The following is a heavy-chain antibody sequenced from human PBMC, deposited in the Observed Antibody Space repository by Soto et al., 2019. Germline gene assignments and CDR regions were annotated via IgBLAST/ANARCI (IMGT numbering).Heavy chain of an antibody. CDR1: GGTFSSYA. CDR2: IIPIFGTA. Sequence: ASVKVSCKASGGTFSSYAISWVRQAPGQGLEWMGGIIPIFGTANYAQKFQGRVTITADESTSTAYMELSSLRSEDTAVYYCARREQIVYYTRVWDYYGMDVWGQGTTATVSS. V-gene: IGHV1-69*13. CDR3: ARREQIVYYTRVWDYYGMDV. D-gene: IGHD6-6*01. J-gene: IGHJ6*02.